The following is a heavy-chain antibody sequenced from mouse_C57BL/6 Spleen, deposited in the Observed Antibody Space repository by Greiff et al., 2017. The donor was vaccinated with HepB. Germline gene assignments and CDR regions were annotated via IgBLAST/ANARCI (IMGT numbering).Heavy chain of an antibody. CDR2: INPSSGYT. D-gene: IGHD1-1*01. CDR3: ARYYYGSSYSYYFDY. V-gene: IGHV1-7*01. Sequence: QVQLQQSGAELAKPGASVKLSCKASGYTFTSYWMHWVKQRPGQGLEWIGYINPSSGYTKYNQKFKNKATLTADKSTSTDYMQLSSLTYEDSAVYYCARYYYGSSYSYYFDYWGQGTTLTVAS. J-gene: IGHJ2*01. CDR1: GYTFTSYW.